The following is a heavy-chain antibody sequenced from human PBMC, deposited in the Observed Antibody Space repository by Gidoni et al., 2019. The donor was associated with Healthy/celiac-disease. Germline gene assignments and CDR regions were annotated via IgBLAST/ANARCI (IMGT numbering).Heavy chain of an antibody. J-gene: IGHJ4*02. Sequence: QVQLVESGGGVVQPGRSLRLSCAASGFTFSSYAMHWVRQAPGKGLELVAVISYGGSNKYYAYSVKVRFTISRDNAKNTLYLQMNRLRAEDTAVYYCARDGQTYYYGSGSLDYWGQGTLVTVSS. CDR2: ISYGGSNK. D-gene: IGHD3-10*01. CDR1: GFTFSSYA. CDR3: ARDGQTYYYGSGSLDY. V-gene: IGHV3-30*04.